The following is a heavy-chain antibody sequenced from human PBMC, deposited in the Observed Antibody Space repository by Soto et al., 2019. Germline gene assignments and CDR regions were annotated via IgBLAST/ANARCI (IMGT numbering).Heavy chain of an antibody. V-gene: IGHV3-48*03. J-gene: IGHJ6*02. CDR1: GFTLSTCE. CDR3: SRDKGDKVAYGMDV. Sequence: DVQLVEPGGGLVQPGGSLRLSCTVSGFTLSTCEMNWVRQAPGKGLEWISYINSEGVTFYADSVKGRFTISRDNVQNSLLLQMNSLRAEDTAVYYCSRDKGDKVAYGMDVWGQGTTVTVSS. D-gene: IGHD3-16*01. CDR2: INSEGVT.